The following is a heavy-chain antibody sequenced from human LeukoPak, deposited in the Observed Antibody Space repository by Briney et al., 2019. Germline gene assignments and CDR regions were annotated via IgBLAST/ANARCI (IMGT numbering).Heavy chain of an antibody. D-gene: IGHD3-9*01. Sequence: ASVKVSCKASGYTFTSYDINWVRQATGQGLEWMGWMDPYNGNTGYAQKFQGRVTMTRNTSISTAYMALSSLRSEDTAVYYCARDLSRYVDAWRRFDPWGQGTLVTVSS. CDR3: ARDLSRYVDAWRRFDP. CDR2: MDPYNGNT. V-gene: IGHV1-8*01. CDR1: GYTFTSYD. J-gene: IGHJ5*02.